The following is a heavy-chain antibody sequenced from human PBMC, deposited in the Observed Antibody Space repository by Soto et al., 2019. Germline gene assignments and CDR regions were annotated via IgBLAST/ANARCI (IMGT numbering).Heavy chain of an antibody. Sequence: GESLKISCKGSGCSFTSYWIGWVRQMPGKGLEWMGIIYPGDSDTRYSPSFQGQVTISADKSISTAYLQWSSLKASDTAMYYYARPGRRYSYGKTNDAFDIWGQGTMVTVS. CDR2: IYPGDSDT. V-gene: IGHV5-51*01. CDR1: GCSFTSYW. J-gene: IGHJ3*02. CDR3: ARPGRRYSYGKTNDAFDI. D-gene: IGHD5-18*01.